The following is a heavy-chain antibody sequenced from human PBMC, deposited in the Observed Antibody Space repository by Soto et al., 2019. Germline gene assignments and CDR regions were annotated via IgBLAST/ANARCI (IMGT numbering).Heavy chain of an antibody. CDR3: AMVDVYVTPSPQDV. Sequence: ASVKVSCKASGGTFSSYTISWVRQAPGQGLEWMGWINAYNGNTNYAQNLQGRVTLTTDTSTSTAYMELRSLRSNDTAVYYCAMVDVYVTPSPQDVWGQGTTVTVS. D-gene: IGHD3-16*01. CDR1: GGTFSSYT. CDR2: INAYNGNT. J-gene: IGHJ6*02. V-gene: IGHV1-18*01.